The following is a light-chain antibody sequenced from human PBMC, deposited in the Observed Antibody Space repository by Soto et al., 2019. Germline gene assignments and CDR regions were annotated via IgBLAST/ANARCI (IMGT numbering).Light chain of an antibody. CDR2: DTS. J-gene: IGKJ4*01. CDR3: QQYNSYPLT. CDR1: QSVGSN. Sequence: EIVLTQSPGTLSLSPWERATLSCWTSQSVGSNYLGWYQQKPGQAPRLLIYDTSTRATGIPARFSGSGSGTEFTLTISSLQSEDFAVYYCQQYNSYPLTFGGGTKVDIK. V-gene: IGKV3-15*01.